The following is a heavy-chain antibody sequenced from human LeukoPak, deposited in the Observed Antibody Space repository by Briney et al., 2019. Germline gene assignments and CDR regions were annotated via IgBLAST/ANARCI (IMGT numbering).Heavy chain of an antibody. J-gene: IGHJ4*02. Sequence: GGSLRLSCAASGFTFSSYAMSWVRQAPGKGLEWVSAISGSGGSTYYADSVKGRFTISRDNSKNTLYLQMNGLRAEDTAVYYCAKGPYSSGWYFDYWGQGTLVTVSS. CDR3: AKGPYSSGWYFDY. CDR2: ISGSGGST. CDR1: GFTFSSYA. D-gene: IGHD6-19*01. V-gene: IGHV3-23*01.